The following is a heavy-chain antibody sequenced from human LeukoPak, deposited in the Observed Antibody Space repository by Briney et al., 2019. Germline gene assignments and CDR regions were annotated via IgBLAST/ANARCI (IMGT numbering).Heavy chain of an antibody. Sequence: GASVKVSCKASGYSFTSYDINWVRQATGQGLEWMGWMNPNSGNTGYAQKFQGRVTMTRDTSTSTVYMELSSLRSEDTAVYYCARAKSYYYDTSDKDAFDIWGQGTMVTVSS. CDR3: ARAKSYYYDTSDKDAFDI. CDR2: MNPNSGNT. D-gene: IGHD3-22*01. J-gene: IGHJ3*02. V-gene: IGHV1-8*01. CDR1: GYSFTSYD.